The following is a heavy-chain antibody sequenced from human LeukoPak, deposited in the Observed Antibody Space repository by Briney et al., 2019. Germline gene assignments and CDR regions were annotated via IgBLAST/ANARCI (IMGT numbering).Heavy chain of an antibody. Sequence: GGSLRLSCAASGFTFSDYAMSWLRQAPGRGLEWVSAISDSGVHTYYADSVKGRFTMSRDNSKGTLYLQMNRLRAEDTAVYYCANGNNKSPKDYWGHETRVTVSS. CDR1: GFTFSDYA. J-gene: IGHJ4*01. D-gene: IGHD1-26*01. V-gene: IGHV3-23*01. CDR2: ISDSGVHT. CDR3: ANGNNKSPKDY.